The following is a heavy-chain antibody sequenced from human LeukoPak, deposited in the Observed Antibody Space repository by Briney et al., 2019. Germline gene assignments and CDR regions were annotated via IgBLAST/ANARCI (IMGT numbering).Heavy chain of an antibody. CDR1: GGTFTSYT. Sequence: SVKVSCKASGGTFTSYTISWVPQAPGHGLEWMGRISPILGIANYAQKFQGRVTITADKSTSTAYMELSSLRSEDTAVYYCARGLNYYDSTRWDYWGQGTLVTVSS. CDR3: ARGLNYYDSTRWDY. CDR2: ISPILGIA. J-gene: IGHJ4*02. V-gene: IGHV1-69*02. D-gene: IGHD3-22*01.